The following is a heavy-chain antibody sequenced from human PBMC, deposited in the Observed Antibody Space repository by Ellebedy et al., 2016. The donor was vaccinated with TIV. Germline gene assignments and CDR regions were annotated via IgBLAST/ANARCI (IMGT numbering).Heavy chain of an antibody. CDR2: INHTGSA. CDR3: ARARLGGYYSS. V-gene: IGHV4-34*01. Sequence: SETLSLTCAVYGGSFSGYYWNWIRLPPGKGLEWIGEINHTGSANYNPSLKSRVTLSVDTSKNQFSLRLSSVTAADTAVYYCARARLGGYYSSWGQGTLVTVSS. D-gene: IGHD3-22*01. CDR1: GGSFSGYY. J-gene: IGHJ5*02.